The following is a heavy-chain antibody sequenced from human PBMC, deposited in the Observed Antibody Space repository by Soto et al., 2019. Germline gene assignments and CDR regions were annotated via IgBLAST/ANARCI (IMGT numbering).Heavy chain of an antibody. CDR3: ERERDGHNPNWFDL. D-gene: IGHD2-8*01. J-gene: IGHJ5*02. V-gene: IGHV3-53*02. Sequence: EVQVVETGGGMIQPGGSLRLSCAVSGFTVSSNYMRWVRQPPGKGPEWVSDIYSGGSTYYADSVKGRFTISRDNSKNTLYLQMNSLRAEDTAVYYCERERDGHNPNWFDLWGQGTLVTVSS. CDR1: GFTVSSNY. CDR2: IYSGGST.